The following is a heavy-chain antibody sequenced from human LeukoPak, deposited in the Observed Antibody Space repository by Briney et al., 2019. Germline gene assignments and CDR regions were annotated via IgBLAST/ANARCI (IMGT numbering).Heavy chain of an antibody. CDR3: ARGWSYDPLPYWYFDL. CDR2: IYYSGST. V-gene: IGHV4-31*03. D-gene: IGHD1-26*01. Sequence: NPSETLSLTCTVSGGSISSGGYYWSWIRPHPGKDLEWIGYIYYSGSTHYNPSLKSRVTISVDMSKNQFSLKLSSVTAADTAVYYCARGWSYDPLPYWYFDLWGRGTLVTVSS. CDR1: GGSISSGGYY. J-gene: IGHJ2*01.